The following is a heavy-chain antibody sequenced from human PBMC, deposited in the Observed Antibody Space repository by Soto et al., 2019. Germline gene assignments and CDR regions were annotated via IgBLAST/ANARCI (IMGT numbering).Heavy chain of an antibody. D-gene: IGHD2-8*02. J-gene: IGHJ6*02. V-gene: IGHV1-69*13. Sequence: SVKVSCKASGGTFSIYGFSWVRQAPGQGPEWIGGIIPILTTPNYAQKFHRRVTIVADESTTTVYMELSSLKSEDTAVYYCATSVGIAPTGEDGMDVWG. CDR2: IIPILTTP. CDR3: ATSVGIAPTGEDGMDV. CDR1: GGTFSIYG.